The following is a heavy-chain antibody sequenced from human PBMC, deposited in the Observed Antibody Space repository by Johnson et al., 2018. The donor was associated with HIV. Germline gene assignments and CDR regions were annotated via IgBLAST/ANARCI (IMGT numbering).Heavy chain of an antibody. Sequence: EVQLVESGGGLVQPGGSLRLSCAASGFTVSNKYMSWVRQAPGKGLEWVSVIYSGGSTYYADSVKGRFIISRDTSKNTLYFQMNSLRPEDTAVYYCARDRSSGGGDADAFDIWGQGTLVSVSS. CDR1: GFTVSNKY. V-gene: IGHV3-66*01. CDR3: ARDRSSGGGDADAFDI. J-gene: IGHJ3*02. CDR2: IYSGGST. D-gene: IGHD6-25*01.